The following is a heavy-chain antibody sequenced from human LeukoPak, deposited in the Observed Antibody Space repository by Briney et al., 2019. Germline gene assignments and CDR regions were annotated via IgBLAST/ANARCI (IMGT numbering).Heavy chain of an antibody. CDR1: GYSISSGYY. CDR2: IYHSGST. V-gene: IGHV4-38-2*01. J-gene: IGHJ3*02. CDR3: ARGAPSNDAFDI. Sequence: SETLSLTCAVSGYSISSGYYWGWIRQPPGKGLEWIGSIYHSGSTYYNPSLKSRVTISVDTSKNQFSLKLSSVTAADTAVYYCARGAPSNDAFDIWGQGTMVTVSS.